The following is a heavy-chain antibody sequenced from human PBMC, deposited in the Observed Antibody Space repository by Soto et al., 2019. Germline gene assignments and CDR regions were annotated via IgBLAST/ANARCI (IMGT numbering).Heavy chain of an antibody. V-gene: IGHV4-39*01. J-gene: IGHJ3*02. CDR3: TRHSRGVAEDAFGI. CDR1: GGSISINTY. Sequence: QLQLQESGPGLVKPSETLSLTCTVSGGSISINTYWGWIRQPPGKGLEWLGSIYYSGTTYYNPSLKSRVTISIDTSMNQFSLKLKSVTAADTAVYYCTRHSRGVAEDAFGIWDQGTMVAVSS. D-gene: IGHD6-13*01. CDR2: IYYSGTT.